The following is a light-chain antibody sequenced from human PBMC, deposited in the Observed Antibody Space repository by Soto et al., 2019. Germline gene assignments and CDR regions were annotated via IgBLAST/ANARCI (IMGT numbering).Light chain of an antibody. J-gene: IGLJ3*02. Sequence: QSALTQPASVSGSPGQSITISCTGTSTYVGVYYYLSWFQQHPGKAPKLMIYDVTKRPSGVSNRFSGSMSGNTASLTISGLQAEDEADYYCGSYTSISSLGGVFGGGTKLTVL. CDR2: DVT. CDR1: STYVGVYYY. CDR3: GSYTSISSLGGV. V-gene: IGLV2-14*03.